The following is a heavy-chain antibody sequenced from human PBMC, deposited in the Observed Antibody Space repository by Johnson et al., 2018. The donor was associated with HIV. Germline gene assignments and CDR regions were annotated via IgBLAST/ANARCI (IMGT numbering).Heavy chain of an antibody. V-gene: IGHV3-20*04. CDR2: INWNGGST. Sequence: VQLVESGGGVVRPGGSLRLSCATSGFTFDDYGMSWVRQAPGKGLEWVSGINWNGGSTGYADSVKGRFTISRDNAKNSLDLQMNSLRAEDTALYYCARDFVAFGECTAFDIWGQGTMVTVSS. D-gene: IGHD3-10*01. CDR3: ARDFVAFGECTAFDI. J-gene: IGHJ3*02. CDR1: GFTFDDYG.